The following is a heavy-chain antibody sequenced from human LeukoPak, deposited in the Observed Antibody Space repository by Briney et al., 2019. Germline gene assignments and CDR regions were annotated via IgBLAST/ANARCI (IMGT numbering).Heavy chain of an antibody. J-gene: IGHJ4*02. V-gene: IGHV4-59*01. CDR2: IYYSGST. CDR1: GGSISSYY. Sequence: SETLSLTCTVSGGSISSYYWSWIRQPPGKGLEWIGYIYYSGSTNYNPSLKSRVTISVDTSKNQFSLKLSSVTAADTAVYYCARSYIPKYCSSTSCYDFWDYWGQGTLVTVSS. D-gene: IGHD2-2*01. CDR3: ARSYIPKYCSSTSCYDFWDY.